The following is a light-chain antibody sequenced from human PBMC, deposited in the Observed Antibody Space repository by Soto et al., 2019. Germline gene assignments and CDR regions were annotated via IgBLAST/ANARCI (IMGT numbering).Light chain of an antibody. J-gene: IGKJ1*01. CDR3: QHSSPHPIT. Sequence: GDRGTVTWLASKSITTFLAWYXRKXGKXXQXXXYDASESEPGVPSRLSGCGYGTDVTLSILSLQPDEFANYSCQHSSPHPITFGQGNKVDI. V-gene: IGKV1-5*01. CDR2: DAS. CDR1: KSITTF.